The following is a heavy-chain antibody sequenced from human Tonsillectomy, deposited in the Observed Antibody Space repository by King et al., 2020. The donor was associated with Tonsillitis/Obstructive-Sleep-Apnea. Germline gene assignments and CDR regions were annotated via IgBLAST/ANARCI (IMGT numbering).Heavy chain of an antibody. J-gene: IGHJ3*02. V-gene: IGHV1-18*01. CDR3: ARIGYYDSSGYYCEDALDI. CDR1: GYTFTSYG. D-gene: IGHD3-22*01. CDR2: INGYNGIT. Sequence: QLVQSGAEVKKPGASVKVSCKASGYTFTSYGISWVRQAPGQGLEWMGWINGYNGITNYAQNLQGRVTMTTDTSTSTAYMELRSLRSDDTAVYYCARIGYYDSSGYYCEDALDIWGQGTMVTVSS.